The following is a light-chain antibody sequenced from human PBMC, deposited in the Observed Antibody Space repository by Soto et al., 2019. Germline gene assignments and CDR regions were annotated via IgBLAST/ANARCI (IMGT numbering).Light chain of an antibody. CDR1: QSITNH. CDR2: AAS. CDR3: QQSYSTPYT. V-gene: IGKV1-39*01. J-gene: IGKJ2*01. Sequence: DLQMTQSPSSLSASAGERVTITCRASQSITNHLNWYQQKPGKAPELLIYAASSLQSGVPSTFSGSGSGTDFTLSISSLRLEDFAIYYCQQSYSTPYTFGQGTKLEIK.